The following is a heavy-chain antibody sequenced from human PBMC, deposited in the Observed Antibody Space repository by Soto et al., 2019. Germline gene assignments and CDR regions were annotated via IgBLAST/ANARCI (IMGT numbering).Heavy chain of an antibody. CDR3: ARRVRVAAAGKYYYYGMDV. J-gene: IGHJ6*02. Sequence: PGESLKISCKGSGYSFTSYWISWVRQMPGKGLEWMGRIDPSDSYTNYSPSFQGHVTISADKSISTAYLQWSSLKASDTAMYYCARRVRVAAAGKYYYYGMDVWGQGTTVTVSS. CDR2: IDPSDSYT. CDR1: GYSFTSYW. V-gene: IGHV5-10-1*01. D-gene: IGHD6-13*01.